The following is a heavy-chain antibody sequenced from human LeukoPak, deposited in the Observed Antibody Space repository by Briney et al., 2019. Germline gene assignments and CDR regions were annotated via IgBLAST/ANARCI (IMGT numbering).Heavy chain of an antibody. V-gene: IGHV1-2*02. CDR3: AKDKRRAYGDFDY. D-gene: IGHD4-17*01. Sequence: ASVRVSCKASGYTFTDYYMHWVRQAPGQGLEWMGWMNPNSGGTNYPQKFQGRVTMTRDTSINTAYMELSRLRSDDTAVYYCAKDKRRAYGDFDYWGQGTLVTVSS. J-gene: IGHJ4*02. CDR1: GYTFTDYY. CDR2: MNPNSGGT.